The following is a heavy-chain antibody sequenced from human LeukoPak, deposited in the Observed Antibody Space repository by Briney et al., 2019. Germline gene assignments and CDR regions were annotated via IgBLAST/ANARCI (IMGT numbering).Heavy chain of an antibody. J-gene: IGHJ3*02. CDR1: GGTFSSYA. CDR2: IIPIFGTA. V-gene: IGHV1-69*05. Sequence: SVKVSCKASGGTFSSYAISWVRQAPGQGLEWMGGIIPIFGTANYAQKFQGRVTITTDESTSTAYMELSSLRSEDTAVYYCARALSYDFWESQDAFDIWGQGTMVTVSS. D-gene: IGHD3-3*01. CDR3: ARALSYDFWESQDAFDI.